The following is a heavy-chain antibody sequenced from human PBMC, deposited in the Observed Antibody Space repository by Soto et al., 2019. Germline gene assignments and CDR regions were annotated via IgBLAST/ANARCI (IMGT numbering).Heavy chain of an antibody. CDR2: INAGNGNT. J-gene: IGHJ6*02. V-gene: IGHV1-3*01. Sequence: SVKVSCKASGYTFTSYAMHWVRQAPGQRLEWMGWINAGNGNTKYSQKFQGRVTITRDTSASTAYMELSSLRSEDTAVYYCARDLGTKWELLRPYYYYGMDVWGQGTTVTVSS. CDR1: GYTFTSYA. D-gene: IGHD1-26*01. CDR3: ARDLGTKWELLRPYYYYGMDV.